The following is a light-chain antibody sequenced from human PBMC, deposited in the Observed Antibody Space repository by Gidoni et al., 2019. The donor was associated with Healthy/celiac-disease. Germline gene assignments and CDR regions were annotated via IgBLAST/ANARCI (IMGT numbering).Light chain of an antibody. CDR2: EVS. V-gene: IGLV2-14*01. CDR3: SSYTSSSTVV. Sequence: QSALTTPASVSGSPGQSITISCTGTSSDVGCYNYVSWYQQHPGKAPKLMIYEVSNRPSGVSNRFSGSKSGNTASLTIAGLQAEDDADYYCSSYTSSSTVVFGGGTKLTVL. CDR1: SSDVGCYNY. J-gene: IGLJ2*01.